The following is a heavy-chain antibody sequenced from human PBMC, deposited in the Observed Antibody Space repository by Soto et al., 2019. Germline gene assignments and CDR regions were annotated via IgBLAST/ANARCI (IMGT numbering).Heavy chain of an antibody. J-gene: IGHJ4*02. CDR3: ARIPRYSFPTSDDLDS. CDR2: ITPIYPTT. V-gene: IGHV1-69*13. CDR1: GYTFTSYG. Sequence: SVKVSCKASGYTFTSYGISWVRQAPGQGLEWMGSITPIYPTTNYAEKFQGRLTVTADGSTNTAYMELNSLTSEDTAVYYCARIPRYSFPTSDDLDSWGQGTLVTVSS. D-gene: IGHD5-18*01.